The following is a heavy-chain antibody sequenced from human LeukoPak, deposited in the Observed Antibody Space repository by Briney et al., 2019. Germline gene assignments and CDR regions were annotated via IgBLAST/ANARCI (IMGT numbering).Heavy chain of an antibody. J-gene: IGHJ4*02. CDR2: ISTSGGST. CDR3: AKETEYSDSGSFDKGLDH. V-gene: IGHV3-23*01. CDR1: GISFSTYF. D-gene: IGHD3-10*01. Sequence: GGSLRLSCVASGISFSTYFLTWVRQAPGKGLEWVSEISTSGGSTYYADSVKGRFTISRDNSKNTLYLQMNSLRIEDTAVYYCAKETEYSDSGSFDKGLDHWGQGTLVTVSS.